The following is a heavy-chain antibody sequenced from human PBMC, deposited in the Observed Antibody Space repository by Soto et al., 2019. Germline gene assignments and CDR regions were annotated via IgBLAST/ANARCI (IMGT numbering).Heavy chain of an antibody. V-gene: IGHV4-39*01. CDR1: GGSISSSSYY. J-gene: IGHJ6*02. CDR2: IYYSGST. CDR3: ARTYYYGSGSYYSRMDV. D-gene: IGHD3-10*01. Sequence: SETLSLTCTVSGGSISSSSYYWGWIRQPPGKCLDCIGSIYYSGSTYYNPSLKSRVTISVDTSKNQFFLKLSSVTAADTVVFYCARTYYYGSGSYYSRMDVWGQGTTVTVSS.